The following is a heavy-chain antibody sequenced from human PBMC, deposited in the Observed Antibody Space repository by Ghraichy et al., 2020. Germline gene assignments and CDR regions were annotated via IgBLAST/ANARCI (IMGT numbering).Heavy chain of an antibody. Sequence: SQTLSLTCAVYGGSFSGYYWSWIRQPPGKGLEWIGEINHSGSTNYNPSLKSRVTISVDTSKNQFSLKLNSVTAADTAVYYCARGIAAAGSWFDPWGQGTLVTVSS. CDR2: INHSGST. CDR1: GGSFSGYY. D-gene: IGHD6-13*01. J-gene: IGHJ5*02. V-gene: IGHV4-34*01. CDR3: ARGIAAAGSWFDP.